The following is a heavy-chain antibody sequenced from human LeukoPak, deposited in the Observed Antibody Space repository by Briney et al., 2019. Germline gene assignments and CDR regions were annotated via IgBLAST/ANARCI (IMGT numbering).Heavy chain of an antibody. CDR1: GFTFSNHG. J-gene: IGHJ4*02. CDR3: ARESVKSAAEVYFDY. Sequence: GGSLRLSCAASGFTFSNHGMHWVRQAPGKGLEWIAVIWYDGSNKYYADSVKGRFTISRDNSKNTLYLQMNSLGAEDTAVYYCARESVKSAAEVYFDYWGQGTLVTVSS. V-gene: IGHV3-33*01. D-gene: IGHD6-13*01. CDR2: IWYDGSNK.